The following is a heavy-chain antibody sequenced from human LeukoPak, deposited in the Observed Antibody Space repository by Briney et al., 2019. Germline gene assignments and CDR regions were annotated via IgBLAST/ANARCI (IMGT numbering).Heavy chain of an antibody. Sequence: GGSLRLSCAASGFSFSSYAMRWVRQAPGKGLEWVGNIRQDGTEKYYVDSVKGRFTISRDNDKNSLYLQMKSLRAEDTAVYFCVREDKVDYHYYYMDVWGKGTTVTVSS. V-gene: IGHV3-7*01. D-gene: IGHD2-2*01. CDR1: GFSFSSYA. J-gene: IGHJ6*03. CDR2: IRQDGTEK. CDR3: VREDKVDYHYYYMDV.